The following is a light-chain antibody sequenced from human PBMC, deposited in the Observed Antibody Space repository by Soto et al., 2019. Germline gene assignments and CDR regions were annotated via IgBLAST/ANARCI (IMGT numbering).Light chain of an antibody. CDR3: MQALQART. CDR1: RIRLHSNGCND. CDR2: VGS. V-gene: IGKV2-28*01. Sequence: DIVMTQSPLSLPVTPGPRASISCRSSRIRLHSNGCNDLDWYLQTPGRSPQLLTYVGSYRAYGGRDRFIGSGSCADFTLKVSRVDGADVGVYWSMQALQARTFGQGSKV. J-gene: IGKJ1*01.